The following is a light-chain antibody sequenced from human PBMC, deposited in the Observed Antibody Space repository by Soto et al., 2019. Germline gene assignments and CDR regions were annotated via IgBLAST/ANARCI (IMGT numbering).Light chain of an antibody. J-gene: IGKJ1*01. V-gene: IGKV1-39*01. CDR2: AAS. Sequence: DIQMTQSPSALSLSVGDGVTITCRASESISNYLNWYQQKPGRAPKLLIHAASTLQSGVPSRFGGSGSGTDYTLTISSLQPEDFATYSCQQSYTTPWTFGLGTKVE. CDR3: QQSYTTPWT. CDR1: ESISNY.